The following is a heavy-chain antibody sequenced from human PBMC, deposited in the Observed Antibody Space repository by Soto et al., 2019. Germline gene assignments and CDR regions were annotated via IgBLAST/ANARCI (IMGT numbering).Heavy chain of an antibody. CDR2: ITGSGSNI. D-gene: IGHD2-2*01. J-gene: IGHJ5*02. CDR1: GFTFSDYC. V-gene: IGHV3-11*04. CDR3: ARDSARTLVLPAVAGDNRFDP. Sequence: QVQLVESGGGLVKPGESLRLSCAASGFTFSDYCMAWIRQAPGKGLEWVSFITGSGSNIKYADSVKGRLTVSRDNAKNSLYLRMNSLRAADTAVYYCARDSARTLVLPAVAGDNRFDPWCQRTLVTVSS.